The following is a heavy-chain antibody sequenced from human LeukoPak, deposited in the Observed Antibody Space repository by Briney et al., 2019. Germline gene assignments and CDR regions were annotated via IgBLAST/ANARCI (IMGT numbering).Heavy chain of an antibody. CDR2: IKSKTDGGTT. CDR3: TTDWFDP. V-gene: IGHV3-15*01. Sequence: PGGSLRLSCAASGFTFSNAWMSWVRQAPGKGLEWAGRIKSKTDGGTTDYAAPVKGRFTISRDDSKNTLYLQMNSLKTEDTAVYYCTTDWFDPWGQGTLVTVSS. J-gene: IGHJ5*02. CDR1: GFTFSNAW.